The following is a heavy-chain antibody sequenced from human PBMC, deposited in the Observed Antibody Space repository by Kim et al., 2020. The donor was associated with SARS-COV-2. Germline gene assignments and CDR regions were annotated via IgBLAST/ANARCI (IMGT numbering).Heavy chain of an antibody. V-gene: IGHV4-39*01. CDR2: T. CDR3: ASPEGNDAFDI. Sequence: TYNNPALERRVTIPVDTSKNQCSRRLSSVTAADTAVYYCASPEGNDAFDIWGQGTMVTVSS. D-gene: IGHD3-10*01. J-gene: IGHJ3*02.